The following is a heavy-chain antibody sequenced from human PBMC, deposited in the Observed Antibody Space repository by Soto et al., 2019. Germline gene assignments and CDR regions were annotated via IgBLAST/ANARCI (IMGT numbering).Heavy chain of an antibody. CDR2: IYYSGST. CDR3: ARSGYYDSSGYLFDDAFDI. CDR1: GGSISSYY. V-gene: IGHV4-59*01. Sequence: PSETLSLTCTVSGGSISSYYWSWIRQPPGKGLEWIGYIYYSGSTNYNPSLKSRVTISVDTSKNQFSLKLSSVTAADTAVYYCARSGYYDSSGYLFDDAFDIWGQGTMVTVSS. J-gene: IGHJ3*02. D-gene: IGHD3-22*01.